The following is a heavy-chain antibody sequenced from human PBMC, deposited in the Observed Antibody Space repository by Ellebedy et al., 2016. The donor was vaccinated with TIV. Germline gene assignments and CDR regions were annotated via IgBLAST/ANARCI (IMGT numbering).Heavy chain of an antibody. J-gene: IGHJ4*02. CDR3: AREGRDTAMGLDY. CDR2: IYHSGST. V-gene: IGHV4-4*02. Sequence: MPSETLSLTCAVSGGSISSRNWWSWVRQPPGKGMEWIGEIYHSGSTNYNPSLKSRVTISVDTSKNQFSLKLSSVTAADTAVYFCAREGRDTAMGLDYWGQGTLVTVSS. D-gene: IGHD5-18*01. CDR1: GGSISSRNW.